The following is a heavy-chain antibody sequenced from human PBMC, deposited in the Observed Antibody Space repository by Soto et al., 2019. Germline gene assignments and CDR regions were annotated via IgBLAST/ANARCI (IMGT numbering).Heavy chain of an antibody. CDR3: ARPTETRPLTAVTDLVRMDV. V-gene: IGHV1-46*01. D-gene: IGHD4-4*01. CDR2: INPSGGSK. J-gene: IGHJ6*02. CDR1: GYTFTSYY. Sequence: QVQLVQSGAEVKKPGASVKVSCKASGYTFTSYYMHWVRQAPGQGLEWMGIINPSGGSKSYAHKFQTRVTMTRDTSTSPVYRELSSLTSEDTPVYYCARPTETRPLTAVTDLVRMDVWGQGTTVTVSS.